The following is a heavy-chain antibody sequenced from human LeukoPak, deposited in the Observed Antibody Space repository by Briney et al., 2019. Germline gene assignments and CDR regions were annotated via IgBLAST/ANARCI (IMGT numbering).Heavy chain of an antibody. CDR3: ARQTGSGLFILP. CDR1: GDSISSSNSY. J-gene: IGHJ4*02. D-gene: IGHD3/OR15-3a*01. CDR2: IYYSGNT. V-gene: IGHV4-39*01. Sequence: SETLSLTCTVSGDSISSSNSYWGWIRQPPGKGLEWIGSIYYSGNTYYNASLKSRVSISVDTSKNQFSLRLTSVTAADTAVYYCARQTGSGLFILPGGQGTLVTVSS.